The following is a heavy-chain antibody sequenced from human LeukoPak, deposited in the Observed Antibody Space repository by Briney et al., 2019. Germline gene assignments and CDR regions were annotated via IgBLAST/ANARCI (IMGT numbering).Heavy chain of an antibody. Sequence: SETLSLTCTVSGGSISRNYWSWFRQPPGKGLECIGYISNSGSTNYNPSLKSRVTISVDTSKNQFSLRLSSVTAADTAVYYCARLQYSTGWSTIDYWGQGTLATVSS. J-gene: IGHJ4*02. CDR1: GGSISRNY. CDR2: ISNSGST. CDR3: ARLQYSTGWSTIDY. V-gene: IGHV4-59*01. D-gene: IGHD6-19*01.